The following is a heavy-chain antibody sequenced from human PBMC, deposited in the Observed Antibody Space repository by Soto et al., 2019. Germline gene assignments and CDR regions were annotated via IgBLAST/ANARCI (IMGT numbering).Heavy chain of an antibody. J-gene: IGHJ6*02. CDR3: ARAPLWDGGEYGMDV. CDR2: INSDGSST. D-gene: IGHD2-21*01. CDR1: GFTCSSYW. Sequence: GGSLRLCCAAAGFTCSSYWMRWVRQAPGKGLVWVSRINSDGSSTSYADSVKGRFTISRDNAKNTLYLQMNSLRAEDTAVYYCARAPLWDGGEYGMDVWGQGTTVTVSS. V-gene: IGHV3-74*01.